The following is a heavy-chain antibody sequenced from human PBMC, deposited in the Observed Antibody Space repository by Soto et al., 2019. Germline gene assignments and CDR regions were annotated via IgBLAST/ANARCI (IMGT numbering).Heavy chain of an antibody. CDR1: GFTFNIAW. V-gene: IGHV3-15*01. D-gene: IGHD1-1*01. Sequence: EVQLVESGGGLVKPGGSLRLSCAASGFTFNIAWMSWVRQAPGKGLEWVGRIKSKTDGGTTDYAAPVKGRFTISRDDSKNTLYLQMNSLKTEDTAVYYCTAAIRTGTYGYWGQGTLVTVSS. J-gene: IGHJ4*02. CDR2: IKSKTDGGTT. CDR3: TAAIRTGTYGY.